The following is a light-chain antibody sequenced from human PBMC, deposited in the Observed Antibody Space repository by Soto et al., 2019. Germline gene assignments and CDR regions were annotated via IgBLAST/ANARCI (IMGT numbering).Light chain of an antibody. CDR3: RSYTSSATVV. CDR1: SSDLGGYNY. J-gene: IGLJ3*02. Sequence: QSALTQPASVSGSPGQSITISCTGTSSDLGGYNYFSLYQQHPPKAPKLMIYEVTNRPSGVSNSFSGSKSGNTPHLTISGLQAEDEADYCCRSYTSSATVVFGGGTQLTVL. CDR2: EVT. V-gene: IGLV2-14*01.